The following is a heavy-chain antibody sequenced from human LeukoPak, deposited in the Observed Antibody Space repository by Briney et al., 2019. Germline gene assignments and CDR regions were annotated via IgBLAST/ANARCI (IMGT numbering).Heavy chain of an antibody. V-gene: IGHV3-30*18. Sequence: GGSLRLSCAASGFTFSSYGMHWVRQAPGKGLEWVAVISYEGSNKYYADSVKGRFTISRDNSKNTLYLQMNSLRTEDTAVYYCAKDHHYDFWGGPSFYGMDVWGQGTTVTVSS. J-gene: IGHJ6*02. D-gene: IGHD3-3*01. CDR1: GFTFSSYG. CDR2: ISYEGSNK. CDR3: AKDHHYDFWGGPSFYGMDV.